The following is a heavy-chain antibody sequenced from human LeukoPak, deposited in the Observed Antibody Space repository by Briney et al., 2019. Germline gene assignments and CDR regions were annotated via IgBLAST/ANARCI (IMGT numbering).Heavy chain of an antibody. D-gene: IGHD3-22*01. CDR3: ARAEGYYDSSYYFDY. J-gene: IGHJ4*02. CDR2: ISSSSSTI. CDR1: GFTFSSYS. V-gene: IGHV3-48*01. Sequence: GGSLRLSCAASGFTFSSYSMNWVRQAPGKGLEWVSYISSSSSTIYYADSVKGRFTISRDNAKNSLYLQMNSLRAEDTAVYYCARAEGYYDSSYYFDYWGQGTLVTVSS.